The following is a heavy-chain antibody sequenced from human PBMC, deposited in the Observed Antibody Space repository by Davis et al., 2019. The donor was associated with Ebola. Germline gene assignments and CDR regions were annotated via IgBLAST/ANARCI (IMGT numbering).Heavy chain of an antibody. CDR1: GGSISSSNW. V-gene: IGHV4-4*02. CDR3: ARSQHQQLVPFAEKYYYGMDV. CDR2: IYHSGST. D-gene: IGHD6-13*01. J-gene: IGHJ6*04. Sequence: MPSETLSLTCAVSGGSISSSNWWSWVRQPPGKGLEWIGEIYHSGSTNYNPSLKSRVTIPVDTSKNHFSLKLSSVTAADTAVYYCARSQHQQLVPFAEKYYYGMDVWGRGTTVTVSS.